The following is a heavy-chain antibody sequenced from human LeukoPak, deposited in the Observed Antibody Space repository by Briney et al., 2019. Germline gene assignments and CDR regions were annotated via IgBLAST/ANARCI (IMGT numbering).Heavy chain of an antibody. Sequence: AAGSLRLSCAASGFTFSDYSFNWVRQAPGKGLEWVSSISSSSSYKYYADSLKGRFTISRDNAKNSLYLQVNSLRAEDTAVYYCARINDSYHLDFWGHGTLVTVSS. CDR1: GFTFSDYS. V-gene: IGHV3-21*01. CDR2: ISSSSSYK. D-gene: IGHD3-3*02. J-gene: IGHJ4*01. CDR3: ARINDSYHLDF.